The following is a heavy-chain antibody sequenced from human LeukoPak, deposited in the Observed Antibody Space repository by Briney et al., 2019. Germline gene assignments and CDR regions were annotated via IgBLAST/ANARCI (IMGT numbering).Heavy chain of an antibody. D-gene: IGHD3-10*01. V-gene: IGHV3-66*01. Sequence: PGGSLRLSCAASGFTVSSNYMSWVRQAPGKGLEWVSVIYSGGSTYYADSVKGRFTISRDNSKNTLCLQMNSLRAEDTAVYYCARGDTMVRGLSLRAFDIWGQGTMVTVSS. J-gene: IGHJ3*02. CDR1: GFTVSSNY. CDR3: ARGDTMVRGLSLRAFDI. CDR2: IYSGGST.